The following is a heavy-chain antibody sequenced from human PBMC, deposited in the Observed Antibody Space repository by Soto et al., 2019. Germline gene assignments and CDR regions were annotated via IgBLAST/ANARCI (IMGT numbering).Heavy chain of an antibody. D-gene: IGHD6-19*01. CDR3: ARAPYSSGWWGFDY. CDR1: GLTFSSYW. CDR2: ISTDGSVT. V-gene: IGHV3-74*01. J-gene: IGHJ4*02. Sequence: EVQLVESGGGLVQPGGSLRLSCAASGLTFSSYWMHWVRQAPGKGLVWVSRISTDGSVTTYADSVKGRFTISRDNAKNTLYLQMNSLRTEDTAVYYCARAPYSSGWWGFDYWAREPWSPSPQ.